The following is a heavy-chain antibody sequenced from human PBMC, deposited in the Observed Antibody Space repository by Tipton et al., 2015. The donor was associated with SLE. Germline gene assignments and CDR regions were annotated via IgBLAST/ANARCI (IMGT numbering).Heavy chain of an antibody. CDR3: ARGKRHYDVLTGYYSKPHYFDF. J-gene: IGHJ4*02. Sequence: TLSLTCTVSGGSISRYYWGWIRQPPGKGLEWIGSIYHSVSTSYNPSLESRVTISVDTSRNLFSLNLSSVTAADTAVYYCARGKRHYDVLTGYYSKPHYFDFWGQGTVVAVSP. D-gene: IGHD3-9*01. CDR1: GGSISRYY. CDR2: IYHSVST. V-gene: IGHV4-59*01.